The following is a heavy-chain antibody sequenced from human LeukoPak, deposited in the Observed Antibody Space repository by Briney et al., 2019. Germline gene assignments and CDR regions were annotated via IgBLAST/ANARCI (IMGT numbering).Heavy chain of an antibody. V-gene: IGHV3-48*01. J-gene: IGHJ3*02. CDR3: ATFRARAFDI. CDR2: ISSSSSTI. Sequence: GGSLRLSCAASGFTFSSYSMNWVRQAPGKGLEWVSYISSSSSTIYYADSVRGRFTISRDNAKNSLYLQMNSLRAEDTAVYYCATFRARAFDIWDQGTMVTVSS. CDR1: GFTFSSYS.